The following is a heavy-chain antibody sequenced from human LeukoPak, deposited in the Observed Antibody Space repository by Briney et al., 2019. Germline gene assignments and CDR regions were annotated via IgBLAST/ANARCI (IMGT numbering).Heavy chain of an antibody. J-gene: IGHJ4*02. CDR2: INPNSADT. V-gene: IGHV1-2*02. CDR1: GYSFTGYY. D-gene: IGHD6-13*01. Sequence: ASVKVSCKASGYSFTGYYMHWVRQAPGQGLEWMGWINPNSADTGYAQKFQGRVTMNRDMSISTIYMELTRLRSDDTALYYCARWDGYSSSPDYWGQGTLVTVSS. CDR3: ARWDGYSSSPDY.